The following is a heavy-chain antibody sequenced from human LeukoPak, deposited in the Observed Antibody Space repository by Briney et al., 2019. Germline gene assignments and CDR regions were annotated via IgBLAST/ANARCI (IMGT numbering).Heavy chain of an antibody. J-gene: IGHJ4*02. V-gene: IGHV3-23*01. CDR1: GFTFSNYA. D-gene: IGHD3-22*01. Sequence: GGSLRLSCAASGFTFSNYAMSWVRQAPGKGLEWVSAISANGGSTYYADSVKGRFTISRDNSKNTLYLQMNSLRAEDTAVYYCAKSSVGQWLIYYLDYWGQGTLVTVSS. CDR3: AKSSVGQWLIYYLDY. CDR2: ISANGGST.